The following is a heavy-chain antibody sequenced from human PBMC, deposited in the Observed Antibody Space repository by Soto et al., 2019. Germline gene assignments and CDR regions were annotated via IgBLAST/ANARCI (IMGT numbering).Heavy chain of an antibody. CDR1: GGSISSGGYS. V-gene: IGHV4-30-2*01. CDR3: AREGLYCAMDV. J-gene: IGHJ6*02. CDR2: IDHSGST. Sequence: QLQLQESGSGLVKPSQTLSLTCDVSGGSISSGGYSWNWIRQPPGKGLAWIGYIDHSGSTYYNPSLKSRVIISVDRSTDQFSLKLTYVNAADTAVYYCAREGLYCAMDVWGQGTTVTVSS.